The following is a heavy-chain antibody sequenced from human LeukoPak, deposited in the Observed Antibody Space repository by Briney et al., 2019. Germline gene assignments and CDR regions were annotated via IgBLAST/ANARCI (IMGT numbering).Heavy chain of an antibody. D-gene: IGHD6-13*01. V-gene: IGHV3-48*01. CDR2: ISSSSSTI. CDR3: ARDRDLYSSSWYVGRAFDI. Sequence: PGGSLRLSCAASGFTFSSYEMNWVRQAPGKGLEWVSYISSSSSTIYYADSVKGRFTISRDNAKNSLYLQMNSLKAEDTAVYYCARDRDLYSSSWYVGRAFDIWGQGTMVTVSS. CDR1: GFTFSSYE. J-gene: IGHJ3*02.